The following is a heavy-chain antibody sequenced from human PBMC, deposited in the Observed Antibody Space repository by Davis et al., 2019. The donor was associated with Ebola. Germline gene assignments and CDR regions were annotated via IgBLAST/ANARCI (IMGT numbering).Heavy chain of an antibody. J-gene: IGHJ3*01. CDR1: GNSFTSHW. Sequence: GSLKISCKDSGNSFTSHWIGWVRQMPGKGLEWMGIIYTGDSDTRYSPSFRGQVTISADKSTRTAYLQWGRLKASDTAMYYCASLRRTITGMDDGFDVWGQGTMVTVSS. CDR3: ASLRRTITGMDDGFDV. D-gene: IGHD1-20*01. V-gene: IGHV5-51*01. CDR2: IYTGDSDT.